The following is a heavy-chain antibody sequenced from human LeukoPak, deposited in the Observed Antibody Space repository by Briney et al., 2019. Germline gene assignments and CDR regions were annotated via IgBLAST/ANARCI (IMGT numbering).Heavy chain of an antibody. Sequence: GGSLRLSCAASGFTFDDYAMHWVRQAPGKGLEWVSGISWNSGSIGYADSVKGRFTISRDNAKNSLYLQMNSLRAEDTALYYCASGHCGGDCYSSYWGQGTLVTVSS. D-gene: IGHD2-21*02. CDR1: GFTFDDYA. J-gene: IGHJ4*02. CDR2: ISWNSGSI. V-gene: IGHV3-9*01. CDR3: ASGHCGGDCYSSY.